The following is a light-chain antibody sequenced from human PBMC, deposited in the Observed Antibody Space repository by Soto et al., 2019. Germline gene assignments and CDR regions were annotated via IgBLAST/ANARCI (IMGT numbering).Light chain of an antibody. CDR1: QRVSSD. Sequence: EIVMTQSPVTLSVSPGERATLSCRSSQRVSSDVAWYQQKPPQAPRLLIYGASSSATGIPARFSGSGSETEFTLTIISLEPADFAVYYCQQRSNWPSITFGQGTRLEIK. CDR3: QQRSNWPSIT. J-gene: IGKJ5*01. V-gene: IGKV3-15*01. CDR2: GAS.